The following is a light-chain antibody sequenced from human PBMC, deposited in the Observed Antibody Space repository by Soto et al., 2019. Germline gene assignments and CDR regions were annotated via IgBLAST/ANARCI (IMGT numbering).Light chain of an antibody. CDR1: QGISNF. CDR3: QKYNSAPIP. Sequence: DIQMTQSPSSLSASVGDRVTITCRASQGISNFLAWYQQKPGKVPKLLIYAASTWQSGVPSRFSGSGSGTDFTLTISSLPPEDVATDYCQKYNSAPIPFGPGTKVDIK. CDR2: AAS. J-gene: IGKJ3*01. V-gene: IGKV1-27*01.